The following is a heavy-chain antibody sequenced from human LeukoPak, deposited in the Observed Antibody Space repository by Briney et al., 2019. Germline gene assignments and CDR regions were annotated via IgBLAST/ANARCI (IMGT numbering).Heavy chain of an antibody. Sequence: GGSLRLSCAASGFTFGTYWMSWVRQAPGKGLEWVANIKQDGSQKYSVDSVKGRFTISRDNAKNSLYLQINSLRAEDTAVYYCARGAMERPVDYWGRGTLVTVSS. D-gene: IGHD1-1*01. V-gene: IGHV3-7*01. CDR2: IKQDGSQK. CDR1: GFTFGTYW. CDR3: ARGAMERPVDY. J-gene: IGHJ4*02.